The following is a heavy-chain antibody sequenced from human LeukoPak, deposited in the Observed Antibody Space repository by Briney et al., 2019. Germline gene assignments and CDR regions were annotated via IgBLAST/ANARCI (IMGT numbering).Heavy chain of an antibody. CDR3: ARGGGDFWSSYYSGYYFDY. J-gene: IGHJ4*02. Sequence: GGSLRLSCAASGFTFSSYSMNWVRQAPGKGLEWVANIKQDGSEKYYVDSVKGGFTISRDNAQSSLYLQMNSLRAQDTAVYFCARGGGDFWSSYYSGYYFDYWGQGTLVTVSS. CDR2: IKQDGSEK. D-gene: IGHD3-3*01. V-gene: IGHV3-7*01. CDR1: GFTFSSYS.